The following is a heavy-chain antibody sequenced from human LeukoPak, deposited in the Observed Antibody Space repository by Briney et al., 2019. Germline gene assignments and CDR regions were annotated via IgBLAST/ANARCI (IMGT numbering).Heavy chain of an antibody. V-gene: IGHV5-51*01. CDR3: ARTLSSDTNGSLYFGY. CDR1: GYTFTNYW. J-gene: IGHJ4*02. D-gene: IGHD6-25*01. CDR2: IYPGDSDT. Sequence: GESLKISCKGSGYTFTNYWIGWVRQMPGKGLEWMGIIYPGDSDTRYSPSFQGQVTISADKSFTTAYLQWSSLKASDTAMYFCARTLSSDTNGSLYFGYWGQGTLVTVSS.